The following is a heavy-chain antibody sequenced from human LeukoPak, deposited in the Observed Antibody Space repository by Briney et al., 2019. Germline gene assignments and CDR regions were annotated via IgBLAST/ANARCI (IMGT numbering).Heavy chain of an antibody. CDR1: GGSISSYY. V-gene: IGHV4-59*01. J-gene: IGHJ4*02. CDR2: ISYSGST. Sequence: SETLSLTCTVSGGSISSYYWSWIRQPPGKGLEWIGYISYSGSTNYNPSLKSRVTISVDTSKIHFSLKLSSVTAADTAVYYCARTRELRYFDWSFDYWGQGTMVTVSS. CDR3: ARTRELRYFDWSFDY. D-gene: IGHD3-9*01.